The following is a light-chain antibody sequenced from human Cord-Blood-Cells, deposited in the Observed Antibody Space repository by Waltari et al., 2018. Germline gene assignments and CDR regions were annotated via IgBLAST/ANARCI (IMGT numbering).Light chain of an antibody. Sequence: DIVITQSLDSLAVSLGERATINCKSSQSVLYSSNNKNYLAWYQQKPGQPPKLLIYWASTRESGVPDRFSGSGSGTDFTLTISSLQAEDVAVYYCQQYYSTPWTFGQGTKVEIK. CDR1: QSVLYSSNNKNY. CDR3: QQYYSTPWT. V-gene: IGKV4-1*01. CDR2: WAS. J-gene: IGKJ1*01.